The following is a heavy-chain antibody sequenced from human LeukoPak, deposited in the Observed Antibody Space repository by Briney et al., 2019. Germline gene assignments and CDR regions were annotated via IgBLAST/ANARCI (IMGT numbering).Heavy chain of an antibody. Sequence: GASVKVSCKASGYTFTDYYMHWVRLAPGQGLEWMGWINPNSGGTKSAQKLQGWVTMTRDTSISTAYMEVSSLRSDDTAVYYCARGLAAAGAHDAFDIWGQGTMVAVSS. D-gene: IGHD6-13*01. CDR1: GYTFTDYY. J-gene: IGHJ3*02. CDR2: INPNSGGT. CDR3: ARGLAAAGAHDAFDI. V-gene: IGHV1-2*04.